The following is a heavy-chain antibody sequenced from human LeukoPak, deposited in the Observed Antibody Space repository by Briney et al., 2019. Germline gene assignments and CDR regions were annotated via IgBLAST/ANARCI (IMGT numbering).Heavy chain of an antibody. Sequence: SETLSLTCTVSGGSISSGDYYWSWIRQPPGKGPEWIGYIYYSGSTYYNPSLKSRVTISVDTSKNQFSLKLSSVTAADTAVYYCARGVSYGDYVDYWGQGTLVTVSS. CDR2: IYYSGST. J-gene: IGHJ4*02. V-gene: IGHV4-30-4*01. D-gene: IGHD4-17*01. CDR3: ARGVSYGDYVDY. CDR1: GGSISSGDYY.